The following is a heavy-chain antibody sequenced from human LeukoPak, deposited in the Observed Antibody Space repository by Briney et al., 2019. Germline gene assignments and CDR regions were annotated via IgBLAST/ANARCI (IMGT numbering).Heavy chain of an antibody. V-gene: IGHV4-34*01. D-gene: IGHD3-10*01. Sequence: SETLSLTCAVYGGSFSGYYWSWIRQPPGKGLEWIGEINHSGSTNYNPSLKSRVTISVDTSKNQFSLKLSSVTAADTAVYYCASMVRGVINRYYYYMDVWGKGTTVTVS. CDR3: ASMVRGVINRYYYYMDV. J-gene: IGHJ6*03. CDR2: INHSGST. CDR1: GGSFSGYY.